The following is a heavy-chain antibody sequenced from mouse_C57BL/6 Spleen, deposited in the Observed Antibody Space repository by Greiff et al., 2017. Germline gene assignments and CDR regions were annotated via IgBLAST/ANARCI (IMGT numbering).Heavy chain of an antibody. CDR2: ISYDGSN. J-gene: IGHJ4*01. CDR1: GYSITSGYY. D-gene: IGHD2-3*01. Sequence: EVKLMESGPGLVKPSQSLSLTCSVTGYSITSGYYWNWIRQFPGNKLEWMGYISYDGSNNYNPSLKNRISITRDTSKNQFFLKLNSVTTEDTATYYCARAPYYDGYYEYYAMDYWGQGTSVTVSS. CDR3: ARAPYYDGYYEYYAMDY. V-gene: IGHV3-6*01.